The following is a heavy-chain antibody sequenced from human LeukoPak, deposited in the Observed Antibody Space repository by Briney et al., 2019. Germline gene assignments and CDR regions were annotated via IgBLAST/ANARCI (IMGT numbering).Heavy chain of an antibody. CDR2: IYTSGST. Sequence: PSETLSLTCTVSGGSISSYYWSWIRQPPGKGLEWIGYIYTSGSTNYNPSLKSRVTMSVDTSKNQFSLKLSSVTAADTAVYYCARGGALYCSSTSCYLPWFDPWGQGTLVTVSS. V-gene: IGHV4-4*09. J-gene: IGHJ5*02. CDR3: ARGGALYCSSTSCYLPWFDP. CDR1: GGSISSYY. D-gene: IGHD2-2*01.